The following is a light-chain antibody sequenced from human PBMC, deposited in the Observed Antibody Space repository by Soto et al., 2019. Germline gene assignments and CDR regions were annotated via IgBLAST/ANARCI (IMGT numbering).Light chain of an antibody. Sequence: DIQMTQSPSSLSASVGDRVTITCRASQDIGIHLGWYQQKPRKAPKRLIYAASSLESGVPSRFSGSGSGKQFTLKFSSLQPEDFATYHCLQHKRFPFTFGQGTRLDIK. CDR3: LQHKRFPFT. CDR1: QDIGIH. CDR2: AAS. J-gene: IGKJ5*01. V-gene: IGKV1-17*01.